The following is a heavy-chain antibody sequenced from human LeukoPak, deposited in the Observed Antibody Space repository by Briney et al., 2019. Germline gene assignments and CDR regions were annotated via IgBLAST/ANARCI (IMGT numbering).Heavy chain of an antibody. CDR2: IASDGNDK. V-gene: IGHV3-30*03. Sequence: GRSLRLSCAASAFTFRNYAMHWLRQAPGKGLEWVAVIASDGNDKHLADSVKGRFTISRDNSRNTLYLQMNSLRTEDTAVYYCASRYYYDLTRAFDIWGQGTMVTVSS. CDR3: ASRYYYDLTRAFDI. D-gene: IGHD3-22*01. J-gene: IGHJ3*02. CDR1: AFTFRNYA.